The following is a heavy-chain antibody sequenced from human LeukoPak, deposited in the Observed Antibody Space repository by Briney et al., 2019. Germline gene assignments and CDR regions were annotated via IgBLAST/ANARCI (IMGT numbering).Heavy chain of an antibody. V-gene: IGHV3-21*01. Sequence: GGSLRISCAASGFTFSTYTMNWVRQAPGKGLEWVSCIGSSGYYIYYADSVKGRFTISRDNANNSLYLHMSSLRAEDTAVYYCARGRIMGMSDYWGQGTVVSVSS. CDR1: GFTFSTYT. J-gene: IGHJ4*02. D-gene: IGHD2-8*01. CDR2: IGSSGYYI. CDR3: ARGRIMGMSDY.